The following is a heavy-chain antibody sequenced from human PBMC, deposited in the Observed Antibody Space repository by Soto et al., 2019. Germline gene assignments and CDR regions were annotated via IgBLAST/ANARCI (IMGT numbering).Heavy chain of an antibody. D-gene: IGHD6-19*01. J-gene: IGHJ4*02. CDR2: IYYSGST. CDR1: GGSISSYY. CDR3: ARGNGWYYY. Sequence: QVQLQESGPGLVKPSETLSLTCTVSGGSISSYYWSWVRQPPGKGLESIGYIYYSGSTNYNPSLKSRVTISVDMSKNQISLQLTSVTAADTAVYYCARGNGWYYYWGQGTLVTVSS. V-gene: IGHV4-59*01.